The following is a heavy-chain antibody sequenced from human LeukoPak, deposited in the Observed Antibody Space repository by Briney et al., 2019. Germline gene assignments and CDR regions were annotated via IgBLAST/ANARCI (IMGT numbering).Heavy chain of an antibody. CDR3: ARGERYSSGWPYFDY. J-gene: IGHJ4*02. CDR1: GGSISSYY. D-gene: IGHD6-19*01. Sequence: ASETVSLTCTVSGGSISSYYWNWIRQPPGKGLEWIGYIYYSGSTNYNPSLKSRVTISVDTSKNQFSLKLSSVTAADTAVYYCARGERYSSGWPYFDYWGQGTLVTVSS. CDR2: IYYSGST. V-gene: IGHV4-59*01.